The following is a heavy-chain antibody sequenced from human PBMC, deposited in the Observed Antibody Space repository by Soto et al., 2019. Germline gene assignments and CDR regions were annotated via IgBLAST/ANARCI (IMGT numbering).Heavy chain of an antibody. D-gene: IGHD2-15*01. CDR1: GFTFSSYA. Sequence: EVQLLESGGGLVQPGGSLRLSCAASGFTFSSYAMSWVRQAPGKGLEWVSAISGSGGSTYYADSVKGRFTISRDNSKNTLYVQMNSLRAEDTAVYYCATHQGYCRGGSCYSYFDYWGQGTLVTVSS. J-gene: IGHJ4*02. CDR2: ISGSGGST. V-gene: IGHV3-23*01. CDR3: ATHQGYCRGGSCYSYFDY.